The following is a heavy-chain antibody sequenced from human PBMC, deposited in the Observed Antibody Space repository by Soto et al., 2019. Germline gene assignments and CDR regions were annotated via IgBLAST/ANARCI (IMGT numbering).Heavy chain of an antibody. V-gene: IGHV3-30*15. CDR3: ARDRLRLGELSLIGYFDY. D-gene: IGHD3-16*02. CDR1: GFPFTSYA. J-gene: IGHJ4*02. CDR2: ISYDGINE. Sequence: HLGGSLRLSCEASGFPFTSYAMHWVRQAPGKGLEWVAVISYDGINEYYADSVRGRFTISRDNSKNTLFLQMSSLRVEDTAVYYCARDRLRLGELSLIGYFDYWGQGTLVTVSS.